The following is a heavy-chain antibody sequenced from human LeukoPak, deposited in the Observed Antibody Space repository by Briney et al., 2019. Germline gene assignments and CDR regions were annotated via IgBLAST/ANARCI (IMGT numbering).Heavy chain of an antibody. V-gene: IGHV3-30-3*01. CDR2: ISYDGSNK. CDR1: GFTFSSYA. CDR3: ASLIITTIFDY. Sequence: PGGSLRLSCAASGFTFSSYAMHWVRQAPGKGLEWVAVISYDGSNKYYADSVKGRFTISRDNSKNTLYLQMNSLRAEDTAEYYCASLIITTIFDYWGQGTLVTVSS. J-gene: IGHJ4*02. D-gene: IGHD3-22*01.